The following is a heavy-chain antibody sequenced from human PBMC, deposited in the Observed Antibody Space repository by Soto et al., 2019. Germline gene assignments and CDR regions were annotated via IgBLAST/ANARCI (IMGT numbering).Heavy chain of an antibody. J-gene: IGHJ6*02. CDR1: GGSITSSY. CDR3: ARGEDAFFYYGLDV. V-gene: IGHV4-59*01. Sequence: SETLSLTCTVSGGSITSSYWSWIRRPPGKGLEWIAYIYDTGISGYTPSTSYNPSLKSRVTMSVDTSKSQFSLKLTSVTAADTAVYYCARGEDAFFYYGLDVCGQGITVTVPS. CDR2: IYDTGISGYTPST.